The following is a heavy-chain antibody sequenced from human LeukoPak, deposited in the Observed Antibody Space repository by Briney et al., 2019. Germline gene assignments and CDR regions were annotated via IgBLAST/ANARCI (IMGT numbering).Heavy chain of an antibody. CDR2: ISSSGSTI. Sequence: PGGSLRLSCAASGFTFSSYEMNWVRQAPGKGLEWVSYISSSGSTIYYADSVKGRFTISRDNAKNSLYLQMNSLRAEDTAVYYCARESRAVGATPVAGGMDVWGQGTLVTVSS. J-gene: IGHJ4*02. CDR1: GFTFSSYE. CDR3: ARESRAVGATPVAGGMDV. D-gene: IGHD1-26*01. V-gene: IGHV3-48*03.